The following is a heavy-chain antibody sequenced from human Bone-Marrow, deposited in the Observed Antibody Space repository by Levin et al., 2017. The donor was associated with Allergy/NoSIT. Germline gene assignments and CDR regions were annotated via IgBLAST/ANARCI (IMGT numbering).Heavy chain of an antibody. Sequence: GESLKISCTASGFTFSSYVFSWVRQAPGKGLEWVSGISGSGSLTHYADSMKGRLTISRDNSKRTVFLHINTLRGADTAIYYCARSPLGGGMVTRFDYWGQGVLVAVSS. CDR1: GFTFSSYV. D-gene: IGHD4-23*01. CDR3: ARSPLGGGMVTRFDY. J-gene: IGHJ4*02. V-gene: IGHV3-23*01. CDR2: ISGSGSLT.